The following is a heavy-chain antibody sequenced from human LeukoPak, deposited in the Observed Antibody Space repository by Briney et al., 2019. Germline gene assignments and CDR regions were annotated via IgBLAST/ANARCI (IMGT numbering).Heavy chain of an antibody. D-gene: IGHD6-19*01. CDR2: ISSSDDGT. J-gene: IGHJ4*02. CDR1: GFSLSSYA. CDR3: AKGKDDSSGWYFSY. Sequence: PGGSLRLSCAASGFSLSSYAMSWVRQAPGKGLEWVSAISSSDDGTYHAGSVRGRFTISRDNSKNTLYLQMNSLRAEDTAVYYCAKGKDDSSGWYFSYWGQGTLVTVSS. V-gene: IGHV3-23*01.